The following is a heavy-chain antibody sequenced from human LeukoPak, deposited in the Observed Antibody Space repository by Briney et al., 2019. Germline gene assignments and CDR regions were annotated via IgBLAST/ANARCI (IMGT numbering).Heavy chain of an antibody. Sequence: ASVKVSCKASGYTFTSYDINWVRQATGQGLEWMGRMKPNSGNTGYAQKFQGRVTMTRNTSISTAYMELTSLRSEDTAVYYCARGNAFYSSGWMYWFDPWGQGTLVTVSS. CDR1: GYTFTSYD. CDR2: MKPNSGNT. V-gene: IGHV1-8*01. CDR3: ARGNAFYSSGWMYWFDP. D-gene: IGHD6-19*01. J-gene: IGHJ5*02.